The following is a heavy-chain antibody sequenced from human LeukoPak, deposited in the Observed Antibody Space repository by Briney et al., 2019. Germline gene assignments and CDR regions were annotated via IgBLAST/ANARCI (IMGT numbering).Heavy chain of an antibody. CDR1: GGSFSGYY. J-gene: IGHJ4*02. CDR2: INHSGST. CDR3: ARGGYFDY. Sequence: SETLSLTCAVYGGSFSGYYWSWIRQPPGKGLEWIGEINHSGSTNYNPSLKSRVTISVDTSKNQFSLKLSPVTAADTAVYYCARGGYFDYWGQGTLATVSS. V-gene: IGHV4-34*01.